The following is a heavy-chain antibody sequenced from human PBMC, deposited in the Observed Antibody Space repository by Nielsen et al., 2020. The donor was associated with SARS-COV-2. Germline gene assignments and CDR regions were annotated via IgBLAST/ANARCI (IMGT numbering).Heavy chain of an antibody. CDR1: GFTFTSSA. CDR2: IVVGSGNT. CDR3: AADTESAAITLFDY. J-gene: IGHJ4*02. V-gene: IGHV1-58*01. Sequence: SVKVSCKASGFTFTSSAVQWLRQARGQRLEWIGWIVVGSGNTNYAQKFQERVTITRDMSTSTAYMELSSLRSEDTAVYYCAADTESAAITLFDYWGQGTLVTVSS. D-gene: IGHD6-25*01.